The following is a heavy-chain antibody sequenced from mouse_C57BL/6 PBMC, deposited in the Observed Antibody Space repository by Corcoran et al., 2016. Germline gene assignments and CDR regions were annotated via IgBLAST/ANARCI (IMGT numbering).Heavy chain of an antibody. D-gene: IGHD1-1*01. J-gene: IGHJ4*01. CDR3: ARDNNYAIDY. CDR1: GYTCTSYD. Sequence: QVQLQQSGPELVKPGASVKLSCKASGYTCTSYDINWVKPRTGQGLEWIGWIYPRDVSTKYNEKLKGKATLTVDTSSSTAYMELHRLTSDDSAVYCCARDNNYAIDYGGQGTSVTVSS. V-gene: IGHV1-85*01. CDR2: IYPRDVST.